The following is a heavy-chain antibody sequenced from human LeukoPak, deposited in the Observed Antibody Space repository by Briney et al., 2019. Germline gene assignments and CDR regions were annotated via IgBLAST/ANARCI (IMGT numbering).Heavy chain of an antibody. CDR3: SRDVFSLGDS. J-gene: IGHJ4*02. Sequence: PGGSLRLSCAASGFTFSSYGMHWVHQTPGKGLVWVSHINHDGSLTNYADFVKGRFTISRDFAKSTLYLQMTRLGAEDTAVYYCSRDVFSLGDSWGQGTLVTVSS. CDR1: GFTFSSYG. D-gene: IGHD2/OR15-2a*01. CDR2: INHDGSLT. V-gene: IGHV3-74*01.